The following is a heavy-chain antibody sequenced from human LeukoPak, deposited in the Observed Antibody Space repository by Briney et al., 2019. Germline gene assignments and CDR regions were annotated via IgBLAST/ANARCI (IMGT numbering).Heavy chain of an antibody. V-gene: IGHV4-34*01. CDR3: ARGLAAIDY. CDR1: GGSFGGYY. CDR2: INHSGST. Sequence: SETLSLTCAVYGGSFGGYYWSWIRQPPGKGLEWIGEINHSGSTNYNPSLKSRVTISVDTSKNQFSLKLSSVTAADTAVYYCARGLAAIDYWGQGTLVTVSS. D-gene: IGHD6-25*01. J-gene: IGHJ4*02.